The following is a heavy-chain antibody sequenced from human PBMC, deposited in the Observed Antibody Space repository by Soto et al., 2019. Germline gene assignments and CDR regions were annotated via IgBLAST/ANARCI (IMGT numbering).Heavy chain of an antibody. D-gene: IGHD3-10*01. V-gene: IGHV4-34*01. Sequence: QVQLQQWGAGLLKPSETLSLTCAVYGGSFSGYYWSWIRQPPGKGLEWIGEINHSGSTNYIPSLKSRVTISVDTSKNQFSLKLSSVTAADTAVYYCARPYYGSGRWFDPWGQGTLVTVSS. J-gene: IGHJ5*02. CDR3: ARPYYGSGRWFDP. CDR1: GGSFSGYY. CDR2: INHSGST.